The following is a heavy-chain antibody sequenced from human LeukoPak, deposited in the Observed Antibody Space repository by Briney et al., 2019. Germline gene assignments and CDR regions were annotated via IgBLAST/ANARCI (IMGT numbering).Heavy chain of an antibody. D-gene: IGHD3-10*01. CDR1: GFTFSSYT. Sequence: GGSLRLSCAASGFTFSSYTIHWVRQPPGKGLEWVAVTSSDLNVKLYADSVRGRFTISRDNSRSTPYLQMNSLRPEDTAIYYCAREGYYGSGSPPSLYFDYWGQGTLVTVSS. CDR3: AREGYYGSGSPPSLYFDY. CDR2: TSSDLNVK. V-gene: IGHV3-30-3*01. J-gene: IGHJ4*02.